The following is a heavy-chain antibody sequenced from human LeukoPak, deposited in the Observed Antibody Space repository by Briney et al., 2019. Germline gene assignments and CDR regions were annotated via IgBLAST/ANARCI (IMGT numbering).Heavy chain of an antibody. J-gene: IGHJ4*02. CDR1: GYTVTELS. V-gene: IGHV1-24*01. D-gene: IGHD3-22*01. CDR2: FHPEDGET. CDR3: ARGEWYYDSSGYYLGVGFDY. Sequence: ASVKVSCKVSGYTVTELSMHWVRQSPGKGLEWMGGFHPEDGETIYAQKFQGRVTMTRDTSISTAYMELSRLRSDDTAVYYCARGEWYYDSSGYYLGVGFDYWGQGTLVTVSS.